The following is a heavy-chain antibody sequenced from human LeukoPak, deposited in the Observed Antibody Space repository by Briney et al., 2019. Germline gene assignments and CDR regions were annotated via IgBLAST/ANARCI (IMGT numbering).Heavy chain of an antibody. CDR1: GFTVSSNY. CDR2: SYSGGSS. J-gene: IGHJ6*03. Sequence: GGSLRLSCAASGFTVSSNYMSWVRRAPGKGLEWVSVSYSGGSSYYADSVKGRFTISRDNSKNTLYLQMNTLRAEDTAVYYCARDDYGGMDVWGKGTTVTISS. V-gene: IGHV3-53*01. D-gene: IGHD4-23*01. CDR3: ARDDYGGMDV.